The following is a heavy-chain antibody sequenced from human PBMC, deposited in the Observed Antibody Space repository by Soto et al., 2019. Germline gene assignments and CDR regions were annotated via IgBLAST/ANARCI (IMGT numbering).Heavy chain of an antibody. D-gene: IGHD3-22*01. CDR3: ARVAGRYYDSSGYPDY. J-gene: IGHJ4*02. CDR2: IWYDGSNK. Sequence: QVQLVESGGGVVQPGRSLRLSCAASGFTFSSYGMHWVRQAPGKGLEWVAVIWYDGSNKYYADSVKGRFTISRDNSKNTLYLQMNSLRAEDTAVYYCARVAGRYYDSSGYPDYWGQGTLVIVSS. CDR1: GFTFSSYG. V-gene: IGHV3-33*01.